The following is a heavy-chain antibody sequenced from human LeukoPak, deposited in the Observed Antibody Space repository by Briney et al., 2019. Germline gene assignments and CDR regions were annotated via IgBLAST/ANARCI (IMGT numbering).Heavy chain of an antibody. J-gene: IGHJ6*02. Sequence: GGSLRLSCAASGFTFSSYSMNWVRQAPGKGLEWVSYISSSCSTIYYADSVKGRFTISRDNAKNSLYLQMNSLRAEDTAVYYCARDQPRGYSPYYYGMDVWGQGTTVTVSS. CDR1: GFTFSSYS. CDR2: ISSSCSTI. D-gene: IGHD5-18*01. V-gene: IGHV3-48*01. CDR3: ARDQPRGYSPYYYGMDV.